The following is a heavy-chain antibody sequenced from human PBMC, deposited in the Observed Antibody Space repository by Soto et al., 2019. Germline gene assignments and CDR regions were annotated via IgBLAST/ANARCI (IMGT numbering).Heavy chain of an antibody. CDR1: GFTFSSYA. CDR3: ANELHYYASSGYLRAFDI. J-gene: IGHJ3*02. Sequence: GGSLRLSCAASGFTFSSYAMSWVRQAPGKGLEWVSAISGSGGSTYYADSVKGRFTISRDNSKNTLYLQMNSLRAEDTAVYYCANELHYYASSGYLRAFDIWGQGTMVT. V-gene: IGHV3-23*01. CDR2: ISGSGGST. D-gene: IGHD3-22*01.